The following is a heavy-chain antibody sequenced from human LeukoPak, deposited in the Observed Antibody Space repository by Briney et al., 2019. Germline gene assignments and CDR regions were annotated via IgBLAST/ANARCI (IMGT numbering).Heavy chain of an antibody. J-gene: IGHJ3*02. CDR3: ARTSPIVGATGGAFDI. Sequence: SVKVSCKAPGGTFSSYTISWVRQAPGQGLEWMGRIIPILGIANYAQKFQGRVTITADKSTSTAYMELSSLRSEDTAVYYCARTSPIVGATGGAFDIWGQGTMVTVSS. CDR1: GGTFSSYT. D-gene: IGHD1-26*01. CDR2: IIPILGIA. V-gene: IGHV1-69*02.